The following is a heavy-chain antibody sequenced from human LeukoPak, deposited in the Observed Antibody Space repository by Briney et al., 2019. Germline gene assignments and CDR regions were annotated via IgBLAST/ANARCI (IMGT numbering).Heavy chain of an antibody. CDR1: GFTFSSYA. CDR3: AKGTLKYSSSCFDY. J-gene: IGHJ4*02. D-gene: IGHD6-13*01. CDR2: ISGSGGST. Sequence: GGSLRLSCAASGFTFSSYAMSWVRQAPGKGLEWVSAISGSGGSTYYADSAKGRFTISRDNSKNTLYLQMNSLRAEDTAVYYCAKGTLKYSSSCFDYWGQGTLVTVSS. V-gene: IGHV3-23*01.